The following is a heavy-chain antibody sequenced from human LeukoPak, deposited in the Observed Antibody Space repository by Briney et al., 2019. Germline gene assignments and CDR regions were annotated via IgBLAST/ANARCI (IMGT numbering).Heavy chain of an antibody. CDR1: GDSISSGGYY. CDR2: IYHTGST. D-gene: IGHD3-10*01. V-gene: IGHV4-31*03. Sequence: SETLSLICTVSGDSISSGGYYWSWIRQHPGKGLEWIGYIYHTGSTYYNPSLKSRVTISVDTSNNQFSLKLTSVTAADTAVYYCARDDYYHSGSNGFHIWGQGTMVTVSS. J-gene: IGHJ3*02. CDR3: ARDDYYHSGSNGFHI.